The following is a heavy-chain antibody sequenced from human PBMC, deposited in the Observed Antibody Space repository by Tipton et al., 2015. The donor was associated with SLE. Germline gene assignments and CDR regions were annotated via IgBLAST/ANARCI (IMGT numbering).Heavy chain of an antibody. CDR3: ARLMINRGNWFDP. CDR2: IYYSGST. CDR1: GGSISSYY. J-gene: IGHJ5*02. V-gene: IGHV4-59*08. Sequence: GLVKPSETLSLTCTVSGGSISSYYWSWIRQPPGKGLEWIGYIYYSGSTNYNPPLKSRVTISVDTTKNKFSLKLSSVTAADTAAYYCARLMINRGNWFDPWGQGTLVTVSS. D-gene: IGHD3-16*01.